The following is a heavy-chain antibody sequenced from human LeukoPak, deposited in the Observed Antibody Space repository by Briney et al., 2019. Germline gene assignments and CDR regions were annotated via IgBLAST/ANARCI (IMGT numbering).Heavy chain of an antibody. J-gene: IGHJ4*02. CDR1: GFTFSSYS. CDR3: ARRFGELLDY. V-gene: IGHV3-21*01. D-gene: IGHD3-10*01. CDR2: ISSSSSYI. Sequence: PGGSLRLSCAASGFTFSSYSMNWVRQAPGKGLEWVSSISSSSSYIYYAASVKGRFTISRDNAKNSLYLQMNRLSAEDTAVDYCARRFGELLDYWGQGTLVTVSS.